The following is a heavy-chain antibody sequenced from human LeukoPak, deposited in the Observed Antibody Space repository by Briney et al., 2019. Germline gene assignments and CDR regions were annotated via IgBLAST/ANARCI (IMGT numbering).Heavy chain of an antibody. D-gene: IGHD3-22*01. J-gene: IGHJ4*02. V-gene: IGHV3-30*02. CDR2: IRYDGSNK. CDR1: GFTFSSYG. CDR3: AKGRDYYDSSAGY. Sequence: GGSLRLSCAASGFTFSSYGMHWVRQAPGKGLEWVAFIRYDGSNKYYADSVKGRFTISRDNSKNTLYLQMNSLRAEDTAVYYCAKGRDYYDSSAGYWGQGTLVTVSS.